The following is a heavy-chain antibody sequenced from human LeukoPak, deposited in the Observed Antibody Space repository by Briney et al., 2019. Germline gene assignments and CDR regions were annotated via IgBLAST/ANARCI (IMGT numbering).Heavy chain of an antibody. D-gene: IGHD1-26*01. Sequence: SETLSLTCAVHGGSFSGYYWSWIRQPPGKGLEWIGEINHSGSTNYNPSLKSRVTISVDTSKNQFSLKLSSVTAADTAVYYCASARTWGYWGQGTLVTVSS. V-gene: IGHV4-34*01. J-gene: IGHJ4*02. CDR3: ASARTWGY. CDR1: GGSFSGYY. CDR2: INHSGST.